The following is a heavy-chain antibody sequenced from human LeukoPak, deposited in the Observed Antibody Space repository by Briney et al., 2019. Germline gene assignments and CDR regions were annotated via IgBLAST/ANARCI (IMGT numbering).Heavy chain of an antibody. CDR3: ARGHSNYVDY. D-gene: IGHD4-11*01. CDR2: IYYSGNT. CDR1: GGSISSSSYY. J-gene: IGHJ4*02. Sequence: PSETLSLTCTVSGGSISSSSYYWGWIRQPPGKGLEWIGFIYYSGNTNYNPSLKSRVTISVDTSKNQFSLRLSSVTAADTAVYYCARGHSNYVDYWGQGTLVTVSS. V-gene: IGHV4-61*05.